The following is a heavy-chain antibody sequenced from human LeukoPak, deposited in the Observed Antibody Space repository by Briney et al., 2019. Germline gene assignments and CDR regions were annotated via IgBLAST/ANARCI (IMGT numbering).Heavy chain of an antibody. CDR3: ARPTGNKSGYYYFED. D-gene: IGHD3-22*01. V-gene: IGHV4-34*01. CDR2: IYYRGDT. CDR1: GGSFSGYY. J-gene: IGHJ4*02. Sequence: SETLSLTCAVYGGSFSGYYWAWIRQPPGKGLQWIGTIYYRGDTYYNPSLQSRVTISVDASKNLFSLRVNSVTAADTAVYYCARPTGNKSGYYYFEDWGQGSLVTVSS.